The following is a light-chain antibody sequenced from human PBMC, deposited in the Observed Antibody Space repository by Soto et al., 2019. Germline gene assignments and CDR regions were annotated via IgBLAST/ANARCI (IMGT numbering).Light chain of an antibody. CDR1: QTINNW. V-gene: IGKV1-5*01. CDR2: EAS. Sequence: DIQTTQSPSTLSASVGDRVTITCRSSQTINNWLAWYRQKPGKAPKLLISEASRLESGVPSRFNGSGYGTDFTLTISSLQPEDFATYYCQQSYSTLITFGQGTRLEIK. J-gene: IGKJ5*01. CDR3: QQSYSTLIT.